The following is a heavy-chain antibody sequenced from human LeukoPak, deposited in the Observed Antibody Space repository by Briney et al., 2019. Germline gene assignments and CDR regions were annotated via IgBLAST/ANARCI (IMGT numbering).Heavy chain of an antibody. CDR1: GGTFSSYA. CDR2: IIPIFGTA. J-gene: IGHJ5*02. D-gene: IGHD1-1*01. Sequence: SVKVSCKASGGTFSSYAISRVRQAPGQGLEWMGGIIPIFGTANYAQKFQGRVTITADESTSTAYMELSSLRSEDTAVYYCARDDRNWNDDETGFDPWGQGTLVTVSS. V-gene: IGHV1-69*13. CDR3: ARDDRNWNDDETGFDP.